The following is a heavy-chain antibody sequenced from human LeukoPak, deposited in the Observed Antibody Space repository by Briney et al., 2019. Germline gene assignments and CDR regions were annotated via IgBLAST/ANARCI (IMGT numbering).Heavy chain of an antibody. CDR2: ISSSSAI. D-gene: IGHD6-19*01. CDR1: GFTFSSYS. CDR3: ATHSGIAVAYYYYGMDV. Sequence: GGSLRLSCAASGFTFSSYSMNWVRQAPGKGLEWVSYISSSSAIYYADSVKGRFTISRDNAKNSLYLQMNSLRDEDTAVYYCATHSGIAVAYYYYGMDVWGQGTTVTVSS. V-gene: IGHV3-48*02. J-gene: IGHJ6*02.